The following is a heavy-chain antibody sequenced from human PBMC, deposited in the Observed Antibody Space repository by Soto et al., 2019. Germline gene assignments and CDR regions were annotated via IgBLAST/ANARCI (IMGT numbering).Heavy chain of an antibody. Sequence: GGSLRLSCAASGFTFSSYSMSWVRQAPGKGLEWVSAISGSGGSTYYADSVKGRFTISRDNSKNTLYLQMNSLRAEDTAVYYCAQDPGYRRTVGCFDPWGQGTLVTVSS. J-gene: IGHJ5*02. CDR1: GFTFSSYS. CDR2: ISGSGGST. V-gene: IGHV3-23*01. CDR3: AQDPGYRRTVGCFDP. D-gene: IGHD6-13*01.